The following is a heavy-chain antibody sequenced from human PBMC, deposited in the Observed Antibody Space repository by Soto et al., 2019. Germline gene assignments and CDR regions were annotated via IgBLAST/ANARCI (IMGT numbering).Heavy chain of an antibody. CDR3: ARYGSGECNRGSCYSPFDY. CDR2: IYYSGST. CDR1: GRSISSVNYY. D-gene: IGHD2-15*01. Sequence: SETLSLACTVSGRSISSVNYYWSWIRQPPGKGLEWIGYIYYSGSTYYNPSLRSRVTISVDTSKNQFSLKLSSVTAADTAVYYCARYGSGECNRGSCYSPFDYWGQGTLVTVSS. J-gene: IGHJ4*02. V-gene: IGHV4-30-4*01.